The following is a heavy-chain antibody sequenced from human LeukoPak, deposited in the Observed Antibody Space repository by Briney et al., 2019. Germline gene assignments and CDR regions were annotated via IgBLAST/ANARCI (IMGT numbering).Heavy chain of an antibody. Sequence: PGGSLRLSCAASGFTFSSYGMHWVRQAPGKGLEWVAVISYDGSNKYYADSVKGRFTISRDNSKNTLYLQMNSLRAEDTAVYYCPKDYDSSGSGFDYWGQGTLVTVSA. J-gene: IGHJ4*02. CDR2: ISYDGSNK. V-gene: IGHV3-30*18. CDR3: PKDYDSSGSGFDY. D-gene: IGHD3-22*01. CDR1: GFTFSSYG.